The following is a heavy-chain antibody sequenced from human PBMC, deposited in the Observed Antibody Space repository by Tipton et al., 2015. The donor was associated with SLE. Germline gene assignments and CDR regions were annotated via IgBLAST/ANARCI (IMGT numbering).Heavy chain of an antibody. D-gene: IGHD6-13*01. Sequence: QSGPEVKKPGASVKVSCKASGYTFTRYDINWVRQATGQGLEWMGWMNPNSGNTGYAQKFQGRVTMTRNTSISTAYMELSSLRSEDTAVYYCAIFEANRAAGGWFDPWGQGTLVTVSS. J-gene: IGHJ5*02. V-gene: IGHV1-8*01. CDR1: GYTFTRYD. CDR3: AIFEANRAAGGWFDP. CDR2: MNPNSGNT.